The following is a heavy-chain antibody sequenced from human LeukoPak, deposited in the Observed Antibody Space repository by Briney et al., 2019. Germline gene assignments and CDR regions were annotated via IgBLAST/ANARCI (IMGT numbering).Heavy chain of an antibody. D-gene: IGHD6-13*01. J-gene: IGHJ6*02. CDR2: IYYSGST. V-gene: IGHV4-39*01. CDR1: GGSISSSSYY. Sequence: SETLSPTCTVSGGSISSSSYYWGWIRQPPGKGLEWIGSIYYSGSTYYNPSLKSRVTISVDTSKNQFSLKLSSVTAADTAVYYCASGGYSSSWYVYYYGMDVWGQGTTVTVSS. CDR3: ASGGYSSSWYVYYYGMDV.